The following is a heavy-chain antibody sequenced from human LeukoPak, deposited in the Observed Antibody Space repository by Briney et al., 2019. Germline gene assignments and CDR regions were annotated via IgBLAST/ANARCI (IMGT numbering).Heavy chain of an antibody. D-gene: IGHD3-22*01. CDR2: INPSGST. V-gene: IGHV4-34*01. CDR3: ARHSRGYYDSTGYYYGSHAFDI. Sequence: SETLSLTCAVYGVSFTNYYCSWIRQSPGKGLEWIGEINPSGSTNYNPSLKSRVTMSVDTSKNQFSLKLSSVTAADTAVFHCARHSRGYYDSTGYYYGSHAFDIWGQGTMVTVSS. CDR1: GVSFTNYY. J-gene: IGHJ3*02.